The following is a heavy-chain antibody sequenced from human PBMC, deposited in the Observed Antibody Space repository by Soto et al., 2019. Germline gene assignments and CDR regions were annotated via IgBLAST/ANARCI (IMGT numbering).Heavy chain of an antibody. Sequence: EVQLVESGGGLVQPGGSLRLSCAASGFTFSDHYMDWVRQAPGKGLEWVGSTRNKANSYTTEYAASVKGRFTISRDDSKNSLYLQMNSLKTEDTAVYYCARAARRWGGTAMVFYYYYYYMDVWGKGTTVTVSS. CDR3: ARAARRWGGTAMVFYYYYYYMDV. D-gene: IGHD5-18*01. V-gene: IGHV3-72*01. CDR1: GFTFSDHY. J-gene: IGHJ6*03. CDR2: TRNKANSYTT.